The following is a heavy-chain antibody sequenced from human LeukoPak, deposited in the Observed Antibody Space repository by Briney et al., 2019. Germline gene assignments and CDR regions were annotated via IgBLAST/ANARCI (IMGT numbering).Heavy chain of an antibody. CDR1: GGSISSGGYY. J-gene: IGHJ3*02. CDR3: ATEVAHAFDI. Sequence: SETLSLTCTVSGGSISSGGYYWSWIRQHPGKGLEWIGYIYYGGSTYYNPSLKSRVTISVDTSKNQFSLKLSSVTAADTAVYYCATEVAHAFDIWGQGTMVTVSS. CDR2: IYYGGST. V-gene: IGHV4-31*03. D-gene: IGHD2-15*01.